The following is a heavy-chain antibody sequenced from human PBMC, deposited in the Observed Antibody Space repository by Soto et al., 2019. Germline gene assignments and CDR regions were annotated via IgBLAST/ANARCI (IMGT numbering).Heavy chain of an antibody. CDR3: ARGGKRRPPWFDP. CDR1: GGSFSGYY. Sequence: QVQQQQWGAGLLKPSETLSLTCAVYGGSFSGYYWSWIRQPPGKGLEWIGEINHSGSTNYNPSLKSRVTISVDTSKNQFSLKLSSVTAADTAVYYCARGGKRRPPWFDPWGQGTLVTVSS. V-gene: IGHV4-34*01. CDR2: INHSGST. J-gene: IGHJ5*02.